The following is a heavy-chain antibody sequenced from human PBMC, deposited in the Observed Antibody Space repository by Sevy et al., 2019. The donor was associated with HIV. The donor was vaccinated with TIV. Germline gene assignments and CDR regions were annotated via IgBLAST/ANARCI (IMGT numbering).Heavy chain of an antibody. Sequence: GGSLRLSCVASGFSFSSYGMHLVRQAPGKGLEWVAVIWYDGINKDYADSVKGRFIISRDNSKNTMYLEMDSLRAEDTAVYYCARDSRNGLDHWGQGALVTVSS. J-gene: IGHJ4*02. D-gene: IGHD2-8*01. V-gene: IGHV3-33*08. CDR2: IWYDGINK. CDR1: GFSFSSYG. CDR3: ARDSRNGLDH.